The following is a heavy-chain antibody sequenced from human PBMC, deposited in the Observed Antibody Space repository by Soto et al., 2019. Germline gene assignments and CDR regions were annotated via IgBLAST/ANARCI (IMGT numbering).Heavy chain of an antibody. J-gene: IGHJ6*02. CDR3: AIFTIFGVAPGIGMDV. CDR2: ISAYNGNT. D-gene: IGHD3-3*01. V-gene: IGHV1-18*01. Sequence: ASVKVSCKASGYTFTSYGISWVRQAPGQGLEWMGWISAYNGNTNYAQKLQGRVTMTTDTSTSTAYMELRSLRSDDTAVYYCAIFTIFGVAPGIGMDVWGQGTTVTVS. CDR1: GYTFTSYG.